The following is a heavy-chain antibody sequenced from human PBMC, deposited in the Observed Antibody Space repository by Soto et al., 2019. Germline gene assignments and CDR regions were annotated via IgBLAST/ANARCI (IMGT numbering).Heavy chain of an antibody. CDR2: ISAYNGNT. D-gene: IGHD6-6*01. V-gene: IGHV1-18*01. Sequence: ASVKVSCKASGYTFTSYGISWVRQAPGRGLEWMGWISAYNGNTNYAQKLQGRVTMTTDTSTSTAYMELRSLRSDDTAVYYCARDRGLAARYYYYYGMDVWGQGTTVTVSS. CDR3: ARDRGLAARYYYYYGMDV. CDR1: GYTFTSYG. J-gene: IGHJ6*02.